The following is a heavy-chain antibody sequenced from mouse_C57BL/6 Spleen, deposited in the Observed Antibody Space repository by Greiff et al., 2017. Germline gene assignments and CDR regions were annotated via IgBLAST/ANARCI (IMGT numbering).Heavy chain of an antibody. CDR1: GYTFTSYW. Sequence: QVQLQQPGAELVKPGASVKLSCKASGYTFTSYWMHWVKQRPGQGLEWIGMIHPNSGSTNYNEKFKSKATLTVDKSSSTAYMQLSSLTSEDSAVYYCAIYYYGSSHWYFDVWGTGTTVTVSS. V-gene: IGHV1-64*01. J-gene: IGHJ1*03. CDR3: AIYYYGSSHWYFDV. D-gene: IGHD1-1*01. CDR2: IHPNSGST.